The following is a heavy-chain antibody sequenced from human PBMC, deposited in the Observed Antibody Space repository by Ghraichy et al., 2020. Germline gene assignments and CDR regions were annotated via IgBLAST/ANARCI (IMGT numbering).Heavy chain of an antibody. CDR1: GGSISSYY. CDR2: IRYSGSI. V-gene: IGHV4-59*01. CDR3: ARNGWELTPDY. Sequence: SQTLSLTCTVSGGSISSYYWSWFRQPAGKVLEFIGYIRYSGSINYNPSLKSRVTISIDTSKNQFSLKVSSVTAADTAVYYCARNGWELTPDYWGQGTLVTVSS. D-gene: IGHD4-23*01. J-gene: IGHJ4*02.